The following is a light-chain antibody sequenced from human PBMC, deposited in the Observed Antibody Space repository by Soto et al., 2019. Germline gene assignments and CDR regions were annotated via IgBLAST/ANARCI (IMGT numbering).Light chain of an antibody. V-gene: IGKV3-20*01. CDR1: QSVSSSY. CDR3: QQYSTSRT. CDR2: GAS. Sequence: EIVLTQSPGTLSLSPGERATLSCRASQSVSSSYLAWYQQKPGQAPRLLIYGASSRATGIPDRFSGSGSGTDFTLTISRLEPEDFAVYYCQQYSTSRTFGQGTKAEIK. J-gene: IGKJ1*01.